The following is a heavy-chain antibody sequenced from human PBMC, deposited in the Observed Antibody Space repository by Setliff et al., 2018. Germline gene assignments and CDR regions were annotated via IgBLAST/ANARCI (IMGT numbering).Heavy chain of an antibody. V-gene: IGHV4-59*08. J-gene: IGHJ4*02. CDR1: GGSISGAS. CDR2: VYYSGAA. CDR3: ASCRFQVPYNY. Sequence: SETLSLTCTFSGGSISGASIWSWIRQPPGKGLEFIGYVYYSGAANYAPSLKSRVTLSVDTSKNQLSLKLRSVTAADTGVYYCASCRFQVPYNYWGQGTLVTVSS. D-gene: IGHD2-2*02.